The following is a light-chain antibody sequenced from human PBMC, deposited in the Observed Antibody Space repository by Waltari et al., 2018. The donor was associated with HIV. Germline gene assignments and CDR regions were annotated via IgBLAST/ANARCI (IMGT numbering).Light chain of an antibody. CDR3: ATWDDSLSGPGV. J-gene: IGLJ2*01. CDR1: NSNIGSYY. V-gene: IGLV1-47*01. Sequence: QSVLTQPPSASGTPGQRVTISCSRSNSNIGSYYVYWYQQFPGTAPKLLSYRNKQRPSGVPDLFSGSKSGTSASLAISGLRSEDEADYYCATWDDSLSGPGVFGGGTKLTVL. CDR2: RNK.